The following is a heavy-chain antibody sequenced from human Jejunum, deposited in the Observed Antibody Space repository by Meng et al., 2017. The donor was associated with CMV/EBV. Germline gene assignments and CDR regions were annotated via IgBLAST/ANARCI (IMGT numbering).Heavy chain of an antibody. CDR3: ARASYGSGSPLGESWFDP. CDR2: IHDSGST. J-gene: IGHJ5*02. Sequence: QGQVQGSGPGLVKPSQTLSLTCTVSGGSISSGGYYWSWIRQHPGKGLEWIGYIHDSGSTYYNPSLKSRVTISADTSKNQFSLKLSSVTAADTAVYYCARASYGSGSPLGESWFDPWGQGTLVTVSS. CDR1: GGSISSGGYY. V-gene: IGHV4-31*03. D-gene: IGHD3-10*01.